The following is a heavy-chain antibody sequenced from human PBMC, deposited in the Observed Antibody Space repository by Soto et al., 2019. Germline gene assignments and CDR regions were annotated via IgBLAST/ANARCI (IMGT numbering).Heavy chain of an antibody. CDR3: ARQYSYGYIDS. Sequence: SETLSLTCAVYGGSFSGYYWTWIRQPPWTGLEWIGEINHSGSTNYNPSLKSRVTISVDTSKNQFSLKLTSVTAADTAVYYCARQYSYGYIDSWGQGTLVTVSS. CDR2: INHSGST. D-gene: IGHD5-18*01. J-gene: IGHJ4*02. CDR1: GGSFSGYY. V-gene: IGHV4-34*01.